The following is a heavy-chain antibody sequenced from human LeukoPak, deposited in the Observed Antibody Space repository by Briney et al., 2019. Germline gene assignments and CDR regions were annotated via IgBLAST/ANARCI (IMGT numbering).Heavy chain of an antibody. V-gene: IGHV1-69*13. CDR1: GGTISNYV. Sequence: SVKVSCKAAGGTISNYVISWVRQAPGQGLEWMGGIIPIFTTANYAQKFQGRVTITADESTSTAYMELSSLRSEDTAVYYCAGGPQVGAFDLWGQGAMVTVSS. CDR3: AGGPQVGAFDL. J-gene: IGHJ3*01. D-gene: IGHD1-26*01. CDR2: IIPIFTTA.